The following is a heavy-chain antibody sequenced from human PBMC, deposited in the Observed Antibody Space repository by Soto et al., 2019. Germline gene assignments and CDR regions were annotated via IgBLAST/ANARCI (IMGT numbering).Heavy chain of an antibody. CDR2: ISAYTGNT. D-gene: IGHD6-19*01. J-gene: IGHJ6*02. CDR3: ARAVGYYYGMDV. CDR1: GYTFTSYG. V-gene: IGHV1-18*01. Sequence: VQLVQSGAEVKKPGASVKVSCKDSGYTFTSYGISWVRQAPGQGLEWMGWISAYTGNTNYAQKLQGRVTMTAHTSTSTAYMEPRSLRSDDTAVYYCARAVGYYYGMDVWGQGTTVTVSS.